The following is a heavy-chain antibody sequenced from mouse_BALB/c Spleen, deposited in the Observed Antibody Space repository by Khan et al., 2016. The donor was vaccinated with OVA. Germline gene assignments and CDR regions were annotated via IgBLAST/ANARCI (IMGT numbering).Heavy chain of an antibody. J-gene: IGHJ4*01. CDR2: INTYTGEP. V-gene: IGHV9-3-1*01. D-gene: IGHD2-10*01. Sequence: QIQLVQSGPELKKPGETVKISCKASGYTFTNSGMNWVKQSPGKALKWMGWINTYTGEPTYADDFKGRFAFSLETSASTAYLQINNLKNEETATYFCARPPYFSYSLDYWGQGTSVTVSA. CDR1: GYTFTNSG. CDR3: ARPPYFSYSLDY.